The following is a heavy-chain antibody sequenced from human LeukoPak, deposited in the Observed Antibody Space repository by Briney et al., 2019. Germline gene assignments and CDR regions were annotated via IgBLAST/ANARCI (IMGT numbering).Heavy chain of an antibody. J-gene: IGHJ4*02. CDR2: IRYDGSNK. V-gene: IGHV3-30*02. D-gene: IGHD3-10*01. CDR3: AKGQFLWFGELFSGKDY. CDR1: GLTFSSYG. Sequence: GGSLRLSCAASGLTFSSYGMHWVRQAPGKGLEWVAFIRYDGSNKYYADSVKGRFTISRDNSKNTLYLQMNSLRAEDTAVYYCAKGQFLWFGELFSGKDYWGQGTLVTVSS.